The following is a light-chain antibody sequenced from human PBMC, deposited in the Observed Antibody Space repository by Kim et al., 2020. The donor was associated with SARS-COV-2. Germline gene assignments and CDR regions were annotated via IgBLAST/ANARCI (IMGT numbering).Light chain of an antibody. CDR1: SLRSYY. V-gene: IGLV3-19*01. CDR3: NSRHSSGNLWV. CDR2: GKN. Sequence: SSELTQDPAVPVSLGQTVRITCQGDSLRSYYASWYQQKPGQTTVLVIYGKNNRPSGIPDRFSGSSSGNTASLTITGAQAEDEAGYYRNSRHSSGNLWVFGGGTKRTVL. J-gene: IGLJ3*02.